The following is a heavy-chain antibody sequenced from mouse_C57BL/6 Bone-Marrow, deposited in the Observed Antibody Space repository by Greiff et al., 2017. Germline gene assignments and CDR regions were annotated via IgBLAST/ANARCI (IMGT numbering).Heavy chain of an antibody. V-gene: IGHV1-69*01. CDR3: ARGPHWDFDV. CDR2: IDPSDSYT. J-gene: IGHJ1*03. Sequence: QVQLKQPGAELVMPGASVKLSCKASGYTFTSYWMHWVKQRPGQGLEWIGEIDPSDSYTNYNQKFKGKSTLTVDKASSTAYMQLSSLTSEDSAVYYCARGPHWDFDVWGTGTTVTVSS. CDR1: GYTFTSYW.